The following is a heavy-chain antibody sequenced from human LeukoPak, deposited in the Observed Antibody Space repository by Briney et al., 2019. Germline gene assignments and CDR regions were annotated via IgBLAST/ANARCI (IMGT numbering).Heavy chain of an antibody. D-gene: IGHD4-17*01. CDR3: ARLGARQMLEY. V-gene: IGHV3-7*01. J-gene: IGHJ4*02. CDR1: EFTFSSYW. CDR2: IKQDGGQI. Sequence: GGSLRLSCAASEFTFSSYWMSWVRQAPGKRLEWVANIKQDGGQIYYLDSVKGRFTVSRDNAKNSLYLQINSLRAEDTAVYYCARLGARQMLEYWGQGTLVTVSS.